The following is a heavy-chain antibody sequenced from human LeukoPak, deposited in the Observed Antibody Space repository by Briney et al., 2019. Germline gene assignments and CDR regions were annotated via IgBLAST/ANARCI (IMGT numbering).Heavy chain of an antibody. V-gene: IGHV3-23*01. J-gene: IGHJ4*02. CDR2: VSGSGGST. CDR3: AKVTTWLQQHSFDY. CDR1: GFTFNSYA. Sequence: GGSLRLSCAASGFTFNSYAMSWVRQAPGKGLEWVSAVSGSGGSTYFAGSVKGRFTISRDNSKNTLFLQMNSLRAEDTAVYYCAKVTTWLQQHSFDYWGQGILVTVSS. D-gene: IGHD5-24*01.